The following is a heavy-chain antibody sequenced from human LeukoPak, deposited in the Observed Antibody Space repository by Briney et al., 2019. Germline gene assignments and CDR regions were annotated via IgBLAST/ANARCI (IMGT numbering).Heavy chain of an antibody. V-gene: IGHV4-34*01. D-gene: IGHD2-2*01. CDR2: ISHVGTT. Sequence: SETLSLTCTVHGGSFSGYFWSWIRQAPGKGLEWIGEISHVGTTNFNPSLQSRVTLPVDTSKRQFSLNLTSVTAADTAVYYCAGGLSGYCPTTTCSFWGEGTSVTVSS. CDR1: GGSFSGYF. CDR3: AGGLSGYCPTTTCSF. J-gene: IGHJ6*04.